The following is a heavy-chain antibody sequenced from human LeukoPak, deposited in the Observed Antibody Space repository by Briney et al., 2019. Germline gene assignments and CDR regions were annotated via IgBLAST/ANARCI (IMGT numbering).Heavy chain of an antibody. D-gene: IGHD3-9*01. CDR2: MNPNSGNT. CDR3: ARTLEGRVAYYDILTGFEWYFDL. J-gene: IGHJ2*01. CDR1: GYTFTIYD. V-gene: IGHV1-8*01. Sequence: ASVKVSCKSSGYTFTIYDINWVRQAPGQGLEWMGWMNPNSGNTGYAQKFQGRVTMTRNTSISTAYMELSSLRSEDTAVYYCARTLEGRVAYYDILTGFEWYFDLWGRSSLVTVSS.